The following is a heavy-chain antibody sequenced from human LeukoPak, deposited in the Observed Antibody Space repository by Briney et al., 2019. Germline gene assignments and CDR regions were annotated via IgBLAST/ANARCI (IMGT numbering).Heavy chain of an antibody. V-gene: IGHV1-18*04. CDR1: GYTFTVYY. Sequence: ASVKLSCKASGYTFTVYYMHWVRLAPGQGLEWMGWISAYNGNTNYAQKLQGRVTMTTETSTSTAYMELTSLRSDDTAVYYCAREGRYYSYYMDVWGKGTTVTVSS. CDR2: ISAYNGNT. CDR3: AREGRYYSYYMDV. J-gene: IGHJ6*03. D-gene: IGHD2-15*01.